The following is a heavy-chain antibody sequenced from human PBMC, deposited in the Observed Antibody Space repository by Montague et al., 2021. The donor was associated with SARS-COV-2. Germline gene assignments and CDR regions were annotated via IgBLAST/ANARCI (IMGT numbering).Heavy chain of an antibody. V-gene: IGHV4-59*08. D-gene: IGHD3-3*01. CDR2: IYYSGST. J-gene: IGHJ4*02. CDR1: GGSISSYY. CDR3: ARHPGATIFGVVRYPGGFDY. Sequence: SETLSLTCTVSGGSISSYYWSWIRQPPGKGLEWIGYIYYSGSTNYNPSLKSRVTISVDTSKNQFSLKLSSVTAADTAVYYCARHPGATIFGVVRYPGGFDYWGQGTLVTVSS.